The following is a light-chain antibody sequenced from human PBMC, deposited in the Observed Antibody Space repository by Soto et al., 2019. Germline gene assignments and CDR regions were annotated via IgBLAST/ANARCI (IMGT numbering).Light chain of an antibody. CDR1: QRVSSDY. CDR3: QQYGSSPYT. Sequence: EFVLTQSPGTLSLSPGERATLSCRASQRVSSDYLAWYQQKPGQAPRLVIYGASSRTTGIPDRFSGSGSGSDFTLIISRLEPEDFAVYYCQQYGSSPYTFGQGTEVKIK. J-gene: IGKJ2*01. CDR2: GAS. V-gene: IGKV3-20*01.